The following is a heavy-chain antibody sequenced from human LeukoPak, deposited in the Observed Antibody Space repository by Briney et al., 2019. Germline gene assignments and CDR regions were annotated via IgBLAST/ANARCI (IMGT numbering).Heavy chain of an antibody. D-gene: IGHD3-22*01. V-gene: IGHV3-53*01. CDR2: IYSGGST. CDR3: AQYYYDSSGSLFDY. J-gene: IGHJ4*02. Sequence: GGSLRLSCAASGFTVSSNYMSWVRQAPGKGLEWVSVIYSGGSTYYADSVKGRFTISRDNSKNTLYLQMNSPRAEDTAVYYCAQYYYDSSGSLFDYWGQGTLVTVSS. CDR1: GFTVSSNY.